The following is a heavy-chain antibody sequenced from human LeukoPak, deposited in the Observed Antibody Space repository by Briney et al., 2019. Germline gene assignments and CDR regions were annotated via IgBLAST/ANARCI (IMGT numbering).Heavy chain of an antibody. CDR1: GYTFTTYG. CDR3: ARGQVGAASSLPQNYYYYGMDV. Sequence: ASVKVSCKASGYTFTTYGISWVRQAPGQGLEWMGWISTYNGNTNYAQKLQGRVTMTTDTSTSTAYMELSGLRSEDTAVYYCARGQVGAASSLPQNYYYYGMDVWGQGTTVTVSS. D-gene: IGHD6-13*01. CDR2: ISTYNGNT. V-gene: IGHV1-18*01. J-gene: IGHJ6*02.